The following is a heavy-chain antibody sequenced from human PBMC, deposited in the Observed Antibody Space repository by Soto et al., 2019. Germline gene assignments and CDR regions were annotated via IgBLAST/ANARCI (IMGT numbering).Heavy chain of an antibody. CDR1: GFTFSSYS. CDR2: ISSSSSYI. J-gene: IGHJ4*02. V-gene: IGHV3-21*01. Sequence: GGSLRLSCAASGFTFSSYSMNWVRQAPGKGLEWVSSISSSSSYIYYADSVKGRFTISRDNAKNSLYLQMNSLRAEDTAVYYCASHYGGNSAPDYRGQGTLVTVSS. D-gene: IGHD4-17*01. CDR3: ASHYGGNSAPDY.